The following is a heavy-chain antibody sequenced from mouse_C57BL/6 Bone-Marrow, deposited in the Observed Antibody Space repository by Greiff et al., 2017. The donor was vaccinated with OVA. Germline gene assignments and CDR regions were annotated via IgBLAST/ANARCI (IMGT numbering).Heavy chain of an antibody. V-gene: IGHV14-4*01. CDR1: GFNIKDDY. D-gene: IGHD4-1*01. CDR2: IDPENGDT. Sequence: VQLQQSGAELVRPGASVKLSCTASGFNIKDDYMHWVKQRPEQGLEWIGWIDPENGDTEYASKFQGKATITADTSSNTAYLQLSSLTSEDTAVDYCTTTGTDYWGQGTTLTVSS. CDR3: TTTGTDY. J-gene: IGHJ2*01.